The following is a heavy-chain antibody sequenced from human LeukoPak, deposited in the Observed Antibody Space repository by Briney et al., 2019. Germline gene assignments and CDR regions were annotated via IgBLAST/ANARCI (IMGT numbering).Heavy chain of an antibody. J-gene: IGHJ4*01. CDR2: ISASGDRT. V-gene: IGHV3-23*01. Sequence: PGGSLRLSCAASGFTFNSYAMSWFRQAPGKGLEWVSSISASGDRTYYPDSVKGRFTISRDNSKNTLYLQMNSLRAEDTAVYYCARPVGVTNRVMEDYWGHGTLVSVSS. CDR3: ARPVGVTNRVMEDY. D-gene: IGHD1-26*01. CDR1: GFTFNSYA.